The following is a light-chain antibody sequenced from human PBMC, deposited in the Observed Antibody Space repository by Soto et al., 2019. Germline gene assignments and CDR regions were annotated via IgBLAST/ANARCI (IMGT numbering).Light chain of an antibody. J-gene: IGLJ3*02. CDR1: ISDVGAYNY. CDR2: EVT. Sequence: QSVLTQPASVSGSPGQSITISCTGTISDVGAYNYVSWYQQHPGKAPKLMIYEVTNRPSGVSDRFSGSKSGNTASLTISGLQAEDEADYYCTSYTVTSTWVFGGGTKVTVL. CDR3: TSYTVTSTWV. V-gene: IGLV2-14*01.